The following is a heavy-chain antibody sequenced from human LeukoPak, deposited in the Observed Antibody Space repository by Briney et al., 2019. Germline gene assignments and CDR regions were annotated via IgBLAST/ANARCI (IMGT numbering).Heavy chain of an antibody. CDR1: GFTLSTSW. CDR2: INSDGSST. V-gene: IGHV3-74*01. Sequence: GGSLRLSCVASGFTLSTSWMHWVRQPPGKGLVWVSRINSDGSSTNYADSVKGRFTISRDNAMNTLYLQMNNLRVEDTAVYYCARNRDANAYGRFDPWGQGTLVTVSS. J-gene: IGHJ5*02. D-gene: IGHD3-16*01. CDR3: ARNRDANAYGRFDP.